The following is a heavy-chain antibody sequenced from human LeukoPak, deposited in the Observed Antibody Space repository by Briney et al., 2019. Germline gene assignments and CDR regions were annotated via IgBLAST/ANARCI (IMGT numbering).Heavy chain of an antibody. D-gene: IGHD3-3*01. Sequence: PGGSLRLSCSAAGFTFRSFPMNWVRQAPGRGLEWVSSISTGGTYIYYADSVKGRFTISRDNAENSLYLQMNSLRAEDTAVYYCARGMYDFWSGNCQGEFDLWGRGTLVTVSS. CDR1: GFTFRSFP. V-gene: IGHV3-21*01. J-gene: IGHJ5*02. CDR2: ISTGGTYI. CDR3: ARGMYDFWSGNCQGEFDL.